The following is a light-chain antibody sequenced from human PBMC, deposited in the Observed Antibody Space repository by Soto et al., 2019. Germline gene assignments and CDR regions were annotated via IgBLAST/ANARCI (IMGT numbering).Light chain of an antibody. CDR1: RSDIGSNF. CDR2: NSN. J-gene: IGLJ1*01. V-gene: IGLV1-44*01. Sequence: QSVLSQPPSASGTPGQTVIISCSGSRSDIGSNFVNWYQHLPGTAPKLLIYNSNQRPSGVPDRFSGSKSGTSASLAISGLQSEDEADYFCSSYSISTAYLLGTGTKVTVL. CDR3: SSYSISTAYL.